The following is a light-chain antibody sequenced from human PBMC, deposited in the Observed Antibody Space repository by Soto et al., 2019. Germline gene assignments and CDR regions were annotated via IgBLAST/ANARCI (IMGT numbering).Light chain of an antibody. CDR3: QQYGTSWT. CDR1: QSVSSSQ. Sequence: EIVLTQSPGTLSLSPGERATLSCRASQSVSSSQLAWYQQKSGQAPRLLIYGASSRATGIPDRISGSGSGTDFTLTISRLEPEDFAVYYGQQYGTSWTFGQGTKVEIK. CDR2: GAS. J-gene: IGKJ1*01. V-gene: IGKV3-20*01.